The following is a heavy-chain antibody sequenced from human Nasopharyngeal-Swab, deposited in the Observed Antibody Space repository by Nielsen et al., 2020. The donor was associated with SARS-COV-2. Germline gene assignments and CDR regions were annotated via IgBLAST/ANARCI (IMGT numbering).Heavy chain of an antibody. CDR1: GGSFSGCY. CDR2: INHSGST. J-gene: IGHJ4*02. D-gene: IGHD2-15*01. V-gene: IGHV4-34*01. Sequence: SETLSLTCAVYGGSFSGCYWSWIRQPPGKGLEWIGEINHSGSTNYNPSLKSRVTISVDTSKNQFSLKLSSVTAADTAVYYCARAGESHVVVVAATTPSFDYWGQGTLVTVSS. CDR3: ARAGESHVVVVAATTPSFDY.